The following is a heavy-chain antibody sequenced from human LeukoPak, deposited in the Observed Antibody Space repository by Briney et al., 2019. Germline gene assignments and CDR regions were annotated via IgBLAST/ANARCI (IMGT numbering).Heavy chain of an antibody. CDR1: GGSISSYY. D-gene: IGHD6-19*01. V-gene: IGHV4-59*01. CDR2: IYYSGST. Sequence: SETLSLTCTVSGGSISSYYWSWIRQPPGKGLEWIGYIYYSGSTNYNPSLKSRVTISVDTSKNQFSLKLSSVTPADTAVYYCARSAWLVLTHDYWGQGTLVTVSS. CDR3: ARSAWLVLTHDY. J-gene: IGHJ4*02.